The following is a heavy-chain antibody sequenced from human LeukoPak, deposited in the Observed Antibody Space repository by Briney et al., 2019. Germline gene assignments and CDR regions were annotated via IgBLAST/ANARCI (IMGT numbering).Heavy chain of an antibody. CDR2: ISYNSDTI. D-gene: IGHD2-21*02. J-gene: IGHJ2*01. CDR3: AKDYSGGDCYSGWYFDL. Sequence: GGSLRLSCAASGFTFDDYAMHWVRQAPGKGLGWVSGISYNSDTIAYADSVKGRFTISRDNAKNSLYLQMNSLRAEDTALYYCAKDYSGGDCYSGWYFDLWGRGTLVTVSS. CDR1: GFTFDDYA. V-gene: IGHV3-9*01.